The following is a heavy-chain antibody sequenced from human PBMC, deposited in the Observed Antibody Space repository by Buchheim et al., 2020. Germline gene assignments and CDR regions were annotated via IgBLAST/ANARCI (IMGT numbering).Heavy chain of an antibody. CDR2: ISYDGSNK. CDR3: ARGLLQWELSY. J-gene: IGHJ4*02. D-gene: IGHD1-26*01. V-gene: IGHV3-30*14. CDR1: GFTFSSYA. Sequence: QVQLVESGGGVVQPGRSLRLSCAASGFTFSSYAMHWVCQAPGKGLEWVAVISYDGSNKYYADSVKGRFTISRDNSKNTLYLQMNSLRAEDTAVYYCARGLLQWELSYWGQGTL.